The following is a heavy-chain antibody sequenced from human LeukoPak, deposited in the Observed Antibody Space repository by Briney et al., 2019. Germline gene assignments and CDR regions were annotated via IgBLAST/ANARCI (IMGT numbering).Heavy chain of an antibody. D-gene: IGHD6-19*01. V-gene: IGHV5-51*01. J-gene: IGHJ4*02. CDR1: GYSFTSYW. CDR3: ARPSSVAYRWSWTW. CDR2: IYPGDSDT. Sequence: GESLKISCKGSGYSFTSYWMGWVRQMPGKGLEWMGIIYPGDSDTRYSPSFQCKVTISADKSISTAYLQWSSLKASDTDMYYCARPSSVAYRWSWTWWGQGTLVTVSS.